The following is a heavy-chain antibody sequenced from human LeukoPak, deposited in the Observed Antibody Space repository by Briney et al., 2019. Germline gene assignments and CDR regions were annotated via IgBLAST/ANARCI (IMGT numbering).Heavy chain of an antibody. D-gene: IGHD3-3*01. CDR1: GFTFSDYS. Sequence: GGSLRLSCAASGFTFSDYSMNWVRQAPGKRLEWVSSISRSSSYIYYADSMKGRFTISRDDAKNSLSLQMNSLRAEDTAVYYCARDRDFGVGNWFDPWGQGVLVTVSA. V-gene: IGHV3-21*01. CDR3: ARDRDFGVGNWFDP. J-gene: IGHJ5*02. CDR2: ISRSSSYI.